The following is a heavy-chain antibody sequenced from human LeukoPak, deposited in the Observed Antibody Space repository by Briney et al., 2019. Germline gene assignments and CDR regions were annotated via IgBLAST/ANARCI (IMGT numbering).Heavy chain of an antibody. CDR2: IIPIFGTA. CDR3: AGGAQWELHYFDY. J-gene: IGHJ4*02. D-gene: IGHD1-26*01. CDR1: GGTFSSYA. Sequence: ASVKVSCKASGGTFSSYAISWVREAPGQGLEWMGRIIPIFGTANYAQKFQGRVTITTDESTSTAYMELSSLRPKDTAVYYCAGGAQWELHYFDYWGQGTLVTVSS. V-gene: IGHV1-69*05.